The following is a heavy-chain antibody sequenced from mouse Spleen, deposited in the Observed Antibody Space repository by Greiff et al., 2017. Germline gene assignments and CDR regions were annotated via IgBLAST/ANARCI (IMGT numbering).Heavy chain of an antibody. CDR2: INPSSGYT. CDR1: GYTFTSYT. V-gene: IGHV1-4*01. J-gene: IGHJ4*01. CDR3: AREQLGLHYAMDY. Sequence: QVQLQQSGAELARPGASVKMSCKASGYTFTSYTMHWVKQRPGQGLEWIGYINPSSGYTKYNQKFKDKATLTADKSSSTAYMQLSSLTSEDSAVYYCAREQLGLHYAMDYWGQGTSVTVSS. D-gene: IGHD3-1*01.